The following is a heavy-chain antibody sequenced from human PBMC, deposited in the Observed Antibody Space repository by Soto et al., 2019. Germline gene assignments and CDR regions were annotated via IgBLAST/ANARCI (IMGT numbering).Heavy chain of an antibody. D-gene: IGHD5-18*01. V-gene: IGHV1-3*01. J-gene: IGHJ4*02. CDR2: INADNGDT. CDR3: AEERGYSYGLHY. CDR1: GYTFNRYA. Sequence: ASVKVSCKASGYTFNRYAMHWVRQAPGQGLEWMGWINADNGDTRYSQKFQGRVTIAKDTSTTTAYMELSSLAFEDTVVYYCAEERGYSYGLHYWGQGTLVTVPS.